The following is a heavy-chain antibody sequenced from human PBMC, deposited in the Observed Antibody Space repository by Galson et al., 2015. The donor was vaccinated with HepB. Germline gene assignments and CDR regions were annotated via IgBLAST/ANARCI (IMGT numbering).Heavy chain of an antibody. CDR3: ARDPEDCTAMSCLDGY. CDR2: ISYDGSNN. V-gene: IGHV3-30-3*01. J-gene: IGHJ4*02. Sequence: SLRLSCAASGFIFNKYAMHWVRQAPGKGLEWVAVISYDGSNNYYADSVKGRFTISRDNSKSTLYLQMNSLRAEDTAVYYCARDPEDCTAMSCLDGYWGQGTLVTVSS. D-gene: IGHD2-8*02. CDR1: GFIFNKYA.